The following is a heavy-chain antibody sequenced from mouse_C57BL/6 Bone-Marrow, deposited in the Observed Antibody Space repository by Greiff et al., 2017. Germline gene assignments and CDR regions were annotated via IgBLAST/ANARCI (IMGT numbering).Heavy chain of an antibody. V-gene: IGHV1-4*01. Sequence: QVQLQQSGAELARPGASVKMSCKASGYTFTSYTMHWVNQRPGQGLEWIGYINPSSGYTKYNQKFKDKATLTADKSSSTAYMPLSSLTSDDSAVYYCARGGGMDYWGQGTSVTVSS. CDR1: GYTFTSYT. CDR2: INPSSGYT. CDR3: ARGGGMDY. J-gene: IGHJ4*01.